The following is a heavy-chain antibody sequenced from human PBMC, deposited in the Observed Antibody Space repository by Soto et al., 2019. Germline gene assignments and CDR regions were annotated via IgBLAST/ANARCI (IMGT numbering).Heavy chain of an antibody. V-gene: IGHV3-74*01. J-gene: IGHJ4*02. CDR3: VRDFRGAVAGSEFDH. Sequence: EVQLVESGGGLVQPGGSLRLSCAVSGFISSTYWMYWVRQDPGKGLVWVSRINGNADNSDYADSVKGRFTISRDNAMNRLYLQMDSLRADDTGVYYCVRDFRGAVAGSEFDHWGQGTLVTVSS. D-gene: IGHD6-19*01. CDR1: GFISSTYW. CDR2: INGNADNS.